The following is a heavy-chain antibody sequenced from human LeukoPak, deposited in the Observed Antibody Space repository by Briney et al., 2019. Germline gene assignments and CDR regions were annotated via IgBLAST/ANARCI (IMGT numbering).Heavy chain of an antibody. CDR3: ARDLAYCSSTSCQYYFDY. D-gene: IGHD2-2*01. V-gene: IGHV3-30-3*01. Sequence: GGSLRLSCAASGFTFSSYAMHWVRQAPGKGLEWVAVISYDGSNKYYADSVKGRFTISRDNSKNTLYLQMNSLRAEDTAVYYCARDLAYCSSTSCQYYFDYWGQGTLVTVSS. CDR2: ISYDGSNK. CDR1: GFTFSSYA. J-gene: IGHJ4*02.